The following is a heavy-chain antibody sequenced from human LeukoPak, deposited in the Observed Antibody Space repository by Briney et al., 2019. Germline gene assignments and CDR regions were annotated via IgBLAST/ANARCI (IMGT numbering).Heavy chain of an antibody. Sequence: ASVKVSCKASGYTFTSYGISWVRQAPGQGLEWVGWISAYNGNTNYAQKLQGRVTMTTDTSTRTAYMDLRSLRSDDTAVYYCARVNYGDYGVYYYYMDVWGKGTTVTVSS. CDR1: GYTFTSYG. D-gene: IGHD4-17*01. J-gene: IGHJ6*03. V-gene: IGHV1-18*01. CDR2: ISAYNGNT. CDR3: ARVNYGDYGVYYYYMDV.